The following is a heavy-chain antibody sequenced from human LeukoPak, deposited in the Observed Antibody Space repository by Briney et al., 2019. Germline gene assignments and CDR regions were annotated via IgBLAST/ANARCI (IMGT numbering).Heavy chain of an antibody. CDR1: GYTLTELS. D-gene: IGHD4-17*01. CDR2: FDPEDGET. J-gene: IGHJ4*02. V-gene: IGHV1-24*01. Sequence: GASVKVSCKVSGYTLTELSMHWVRQAPGKGLEWMGGFDPEDGETIYAQKFQGRVTMTEDTSTDTAYMELSSLRSEDTAVYYCATADYGDYYFDYWGQGTLVTVSS. CDR3: ATADYGDYYFDY.